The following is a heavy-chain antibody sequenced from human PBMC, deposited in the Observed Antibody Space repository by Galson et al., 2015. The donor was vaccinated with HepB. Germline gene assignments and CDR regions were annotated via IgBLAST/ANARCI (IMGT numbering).Heavy chain of an antibody. V-gene: IGHV3-48*01. CDR1: GFTFNIYS. J-gene: IGHJ3*02. D-gene: IGHD2-21*02. Sequence: SLRLSCAASGFTFNIYSMNWVRQAPGKGLEWVSYISTRSSDIYYADSVKGRFTMSRDNAKNSLYLQMHSLRAEDTAVYYCARPCGGDCFGAFDIWGQGTMVTVSS. CDR2: ISTRSSDI. CDR3: ARPCGGDCFGAFDI.